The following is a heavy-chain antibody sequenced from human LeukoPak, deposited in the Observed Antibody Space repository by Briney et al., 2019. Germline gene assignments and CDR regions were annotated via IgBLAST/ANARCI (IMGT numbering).Heavy chain of an antibody. CDR1: GFFVSGYY. J-gene: IGHJ4*02. D-gene: IGHD5-12*01. CDR3: ARRGHSGYDYAFDY. V-gene: IGHV3-66*02. Sequence: GGSLRLSCAASGFFVSGYYMSWVRQAPGKGLEWVSVIYTDGPTYYAESVKGRFVIYRDNSKNTLYLQMNSLRAEDTAVYYCARRGHSGYDYAFDYWGQGTLVTVSS. CDR2: IYTDGPT.